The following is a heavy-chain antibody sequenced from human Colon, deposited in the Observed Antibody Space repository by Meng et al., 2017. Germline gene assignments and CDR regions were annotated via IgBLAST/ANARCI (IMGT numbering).Heavy chain of an antibody. Sequence: GGSLRLSCAASGFTFSNSGMHWVRQAPGKGLEWVAVIWNDGSKEYYADSVKGRFTISRDNSKNILYLQMNSLRVEDTAVFYCAKNSGGARFYFANWGQGTLVT. CDR3: AKNSGGARFYFAN. V-gene: IGHV3-33*06. CDR2: IWNDGSKE. D-gene: IGHD4-23*01. CDR1: GFTFSNSG. J-gene: IGHJ4*02.